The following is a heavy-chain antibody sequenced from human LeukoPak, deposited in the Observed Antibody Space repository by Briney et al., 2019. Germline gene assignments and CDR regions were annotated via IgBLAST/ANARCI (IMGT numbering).Heavy chain of an antibody. J-gene: IGHJ4*02. CDR2: TYYRSKWYT. V-gene: IGHV6-1*01. D-gene: IGHD6-13*01. CDR1: GDSVSSDSAA. Sequence: SQTLSLTCAISGDSVSSDSAAWNWIRQSPSRGLEWLGRTYYRSKWYTYYAVSVKSRITINPDTSKNQFSLQLNSVTPEDTAVYYCARGDSGQQLAKNYWGQGTLVTVSS. CDR3: ARGDSGQQLAKNY.